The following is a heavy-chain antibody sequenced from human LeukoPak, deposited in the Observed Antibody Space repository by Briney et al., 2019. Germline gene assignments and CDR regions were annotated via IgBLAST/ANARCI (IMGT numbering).Heavy chain of an antibody. CDR2: ISAYNGNK. J-gene: IGHJ3*02. V-gene: IGHV1-18*01. CDR3: AREDCSGGSCYSLSLTPVFHVFDI. CDR1: GYTFINYG. D-gene: IGHD2-15*01. Sequence: GASVTVSCKASGYTFINYGISWVGQAPGQGVEGMGWISAYNGNKNYAQKLQRRVTMTTDTSTSTAYMNLRSLRSDDTAVYYCAREDCSGGSCYSLSLTPVFHVFDIWGQGTMVTVSS.